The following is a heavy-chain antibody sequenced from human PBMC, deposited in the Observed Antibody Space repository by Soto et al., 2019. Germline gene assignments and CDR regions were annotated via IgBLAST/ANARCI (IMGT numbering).Heavy chain of an antibody. J-gene: IGHJ6*02. Sequence: PAETLSLTCAVYGGSFSGYYWSWIRQPPGKGLEWIGEINHSGSTNYNPSLKSRVTISVDTSKNQFSRKLSSVTAADTAVYYCARALVYYDILTGYYSSYYYYGMDVWGQGTTVTVSS. CDR1: GGSFSGYY. D-gene: IGHD3-9*01. CDR3: ARALVYYDILTGYYSSYYYYGMDV. V-gene: IGHV4-34*01. CDR2: INHSGST.